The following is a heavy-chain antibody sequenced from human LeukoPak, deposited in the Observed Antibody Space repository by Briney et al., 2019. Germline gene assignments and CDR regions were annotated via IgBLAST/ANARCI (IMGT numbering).Heavy chain of an antibody. CDR1: GYSISSGYY. CDR3: ARVLMAAAGTGFDY. Sequence: SETLSLTCTVSGYSISSGYYWGWIRQPPGKGLEWIGSIYHSGSTYYNPSLKSRVTISVDTSKNQFSLKLSSVTAADTAVYYCARVLMAAAGTGFDYWGQGTLVTVSS. D-gene: IGHD6-13*01. V-gene: IGHV4-38-2*02. CDR2: IYHSGST. J-gene: IGHJ4*02.